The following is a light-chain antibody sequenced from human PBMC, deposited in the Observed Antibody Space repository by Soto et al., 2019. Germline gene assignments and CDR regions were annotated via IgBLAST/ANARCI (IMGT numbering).Light chain of an antibody. CDR1: SSNIGSNY. CDR2: RDN. J-gene: IGLJ2*01. Sequence: QSVLTQPPSASGTPGQRVTISCSGSSSNIGSNYVYWYQQLPRTAPKLLLYRDNQRPSGVPDRFSDSKSGTSVSLAISGLRSDDEADYYCAAWDDTLSGVVFGGGTKLTVL. V-gene: IGLV1-47*01. CDR3: AAWDDTLSGVV.